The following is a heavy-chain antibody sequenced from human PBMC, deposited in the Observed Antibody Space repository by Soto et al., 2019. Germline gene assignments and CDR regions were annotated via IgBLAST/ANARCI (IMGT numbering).Heavy chain of an antibody. J-gene: IGHJ4*02. CDR3: ARILYSGSYYNYFDY. D-gene: IGHD1-26*01. CDR1: GFSLSTSGMC. Sequence: GSGPTLVNPTQTLTLTCTFSGFSLSTSGMCVSWIRQPPGKALEWLALIDWDDDKYYSTSLKTRLTISKDTSKNQVVLTMTNMDPVDTATYYCARILYSGSYYNYFDYWGQGTLVTVSS. V-gene: IGHV2-70*01. CDR2: IDWDDDK.